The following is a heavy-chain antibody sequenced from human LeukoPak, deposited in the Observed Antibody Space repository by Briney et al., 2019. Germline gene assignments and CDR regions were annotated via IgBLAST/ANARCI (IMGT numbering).Heavy chain of an antibody. D-gene: IGHD2-2*02. CDR1: GGSISSGGCY. CDR2: IYYSGST. Sequence: PSETLSLTCTVSGGSISSGGCYWSWIRQHPGKGLEWIGYIYYSGSTYYNPSLKSRVTISVDTSKNQFSLKLSSVTAADTAVYYCARESVAGSTSCYTRCRVDGMDVRGQGTTVTVSS. CDR3: ARESVAGSTSCYTRCRVDGMDV. V-gene: IGHV4-31*03. J-gene: IGHJ6*02.